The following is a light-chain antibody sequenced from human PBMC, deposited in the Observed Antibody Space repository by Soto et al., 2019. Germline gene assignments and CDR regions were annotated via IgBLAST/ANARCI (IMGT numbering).Light chain of an antibody. CDR1: SSDIGGYNF. CDR2: DVS. Sequence: QSALTQPRSVSGSPGQSVTISCTGTSSDIGGYNFVSWYQQHPGKAPKVMLYDVSKRPSGVPDRFSGSKSGNTASLTISGLQADDEADYYCCSYAGSYTLVFGGGTKLTAL. V-gene: IGLV2-11*01. J-gene: IGLJ2*01. CDR3: CSYAGSYTLV.